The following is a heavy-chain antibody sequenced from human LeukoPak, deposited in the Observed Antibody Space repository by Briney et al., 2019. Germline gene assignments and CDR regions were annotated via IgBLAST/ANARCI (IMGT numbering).Heavy chain of an antibody. Sequence: GGSLRFPCAASGFTFSSYSMNWVRQAPGKGLEWVSSISSSSSYIYYADSVKGRFTISRDNAKNSLYLQMNSLRAEDTAVYYCARGARYFDWFLDYWGQGTLVTVSS. CDR1: GFTFSSYS. V-gene: IGHV3-21*01. D-gene: IGHD3-9*01. CDR2: ISSSSSYI. CDR3: ARGARYFDWFLDY. J-gene: IGHJ4*02.